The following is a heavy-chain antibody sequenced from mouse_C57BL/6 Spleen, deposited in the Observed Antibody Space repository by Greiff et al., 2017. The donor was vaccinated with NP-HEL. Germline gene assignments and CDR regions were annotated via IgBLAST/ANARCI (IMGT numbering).Heavy chain of an antibody. D-gene: IGHD1-1*01. CDR3: ASGYGSSLYAMDY. CDR1: GYTFTSYW. J-gene: IGHJ4*01. Sequence: VQLQQPGAELVKPGASVKLSCKASGYTFTSYWMHWVKQRPGQGLEWIGMIHPNSGSTNYNEKFKSKATLTVDKSSSTAYMQLSSLTSEDSAVYYCASGYGSSLYAMDYWGQGTSVTVSS. CDR2: IHPNSGST. V-gene: IGHV1-64*01.